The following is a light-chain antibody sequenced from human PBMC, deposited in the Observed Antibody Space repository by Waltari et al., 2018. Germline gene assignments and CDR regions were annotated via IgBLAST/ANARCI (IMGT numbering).Light chain of an antibody. J-gene: IGLJ3*02. CDR3: AAWDDSLIGPV. CDR2: GNN. Sequence: QSVLTQSPSTSGTPGQKVTISCSGSSSNIGSNTVNWYQQLPGTAPKLLIYGNNPRPSGVPYRFSGSKSGTSASPAISGLQSEDEADYYCAAWDDSLIGPVFGGGTKLTVL. V-gene: IGLV1-44*01. CDR1: SSNIGSNT.